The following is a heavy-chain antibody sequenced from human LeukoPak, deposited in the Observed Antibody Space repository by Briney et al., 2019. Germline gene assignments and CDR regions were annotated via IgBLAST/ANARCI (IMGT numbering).Heavy chain of an antibody. Sequence: PGGSLRLSCAASGFTFSSYSMNWVRQAPGKRLEWVSSISSSSSYIYYADSVKGRFTISRDNAKNSLYPQMNSLRAEDTAVYYCARWSGDYYYGMDVWGQGTTVTVSS. CDR2: ISSSSSYI. V-gene: IGHV3-21*01. D-gene: IGHD3-10*01. CDR3: ARWSGDYYYGMDV. J-gene: IGHJ6*02. CDR1: GFTFSSYS.